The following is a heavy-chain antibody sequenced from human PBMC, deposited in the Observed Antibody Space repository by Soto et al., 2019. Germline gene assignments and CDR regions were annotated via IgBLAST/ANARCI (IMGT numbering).Heavy chain of an antibody. CDR1: GFTFSSYS. CDR3: ARDKIGLYCICGSCYSGPEPLCY. V-gene: IGHV3-48*01. Sequence: GGSLRLSCAASGFTFSSYSMNWVRQAPWKGLEWVSYISSSSSTIYYADSVKGRFTISRDNAKNSLYLQMNSLRAEDTAVYYCARDKIGLYCICGSCYSGPEPLCYRGQGTLVTVSS. CDR2: ISSSSSTI. J-gene: IGHJ4*02. D-gene: IGHD2-15*01.